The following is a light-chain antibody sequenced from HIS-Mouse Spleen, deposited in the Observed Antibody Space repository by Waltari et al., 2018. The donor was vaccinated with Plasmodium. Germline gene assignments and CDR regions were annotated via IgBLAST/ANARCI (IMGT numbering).Light chain of an antibody. CDR3: GTWDSSLSAGVV. V-gene: IGLV1-51*01. CDR1: SSNIGTNY. CDR2: NNN. J-gene: IGLJ2*01. Sequence: QSVLTPPPSVSAAPGQKVTISCSGRSSNIGTNYVSWSQHLPGTAPKLLIYNNNKRPSGIPDRFSGSKSGTSATLGITGLQTGDEADYYCGTWDSSLSAGVVFGGGTKLTVL.